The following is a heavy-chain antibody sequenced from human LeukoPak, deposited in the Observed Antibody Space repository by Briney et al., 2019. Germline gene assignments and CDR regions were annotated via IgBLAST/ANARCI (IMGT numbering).Heavy chain of an antibody. D-gene: IGHD3-10*01. J-gene: IGHJ4*02. V-gene: IGHV4-34*01. CDR3: ARHRTHYYGSGSYYRKRGFDY. Sequence: SETLSLTCAVYGESFSGYYWSWIRQPPGKGLEWIGEINHSGSTNYNPSLKSRVTISVDTSKNQFSLKLSSVTAADTAVYYCARHRTHYYGSGSYYRKRGFDYWGQGTLVTVSS. CDR1: GESFSGYY. CDR2: INHSGST.